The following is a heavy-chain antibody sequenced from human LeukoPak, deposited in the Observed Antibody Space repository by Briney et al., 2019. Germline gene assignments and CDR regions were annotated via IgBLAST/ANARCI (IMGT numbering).Heavy chain of an antibody. CDR2: IKQDGSEK. V-gene: IGHV3-7*01. J-gene: IGHJ4*02. Sequence: GGSLRLSCAASGFTFSSYWMSWVRQAPGKGLEWVANIKQDGSEKYYVDSVKGRFTISRDNAKNSLYLQMNSLRVEDTAVYYCARAIPYSDNYIWYFDSWGQGTLVTVSS. CDR3: ARAIPYSDNYIWYFDS. CDR1: GFTFSSYW. D-gene: IGHD4/OR15-4a*01.